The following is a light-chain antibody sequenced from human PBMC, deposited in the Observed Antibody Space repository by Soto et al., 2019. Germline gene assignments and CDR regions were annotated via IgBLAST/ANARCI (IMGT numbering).Light chain of an antibody. CDR3: QQAASFPWT. V-gene: IGKV1D-12*01. CDR2: AAS. J-gene: IGKJ1*01. CDR1: QDINNW. Sequence: DIPMTQSPSSVSASLGDRVIITCRASQDINNWLVWYQQKPGKAPKLVSFAASSLQSGVPSRFSGNRSGTDFTLTISSLQPEDFATYYCQQAASFPWTFGQGTKVEIK.